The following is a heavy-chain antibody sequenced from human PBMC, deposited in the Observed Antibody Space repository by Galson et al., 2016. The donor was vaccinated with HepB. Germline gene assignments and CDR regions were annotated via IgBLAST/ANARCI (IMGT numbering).Heavy chain of an antibody. CDR3: ARKLHYRSWFDP. V-gene: IGHV4-34*01. Sequence: SETLSLTCAVSGGSFGNSYWSWIRQPPGKGLEWVAEINHGGSTNYNPSLKSRVSISVDTSKDQFALRLASLTAADTAVYYCARKLHYRSWFDPWGQGTLVTVSP. D-gene: IGHD1-7*01. J-gene: IGHJ5*02. CDR1: GGSFGNSY. CDR2: INHGGST.